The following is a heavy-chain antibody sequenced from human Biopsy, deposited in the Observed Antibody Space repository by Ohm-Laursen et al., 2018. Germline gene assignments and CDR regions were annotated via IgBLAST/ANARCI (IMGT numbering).Heavy chain of an antibody. J-gene: IGHJ4*02. V-gene: IGHV1-18*01. CDR3: AREGTSVTFFGKISDYYFDF. Sequence: GASVKVSCKASGYTFTNYAINWVRQAPGQGLEWLGGISVKTGNTNYTQKLQGRVTMTTDTSTNTAYMELRSLRSDDTALYYCAREGTSVTFFGKISDYYFDFWGLGTVVTVSS. CDR1: GYTFTNYA. CDR2: ISVKTGNT. D-gene: IGHD3-3*01.